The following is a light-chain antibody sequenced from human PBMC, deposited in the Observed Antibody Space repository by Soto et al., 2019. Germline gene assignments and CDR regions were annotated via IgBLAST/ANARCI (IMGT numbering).Light chain of an antibody. Sequence: EIVMTQSPATLSVSPGERATLSCRASQSVSSNLAWYQQKLGQAPRLLIYGASTRATGIPARFSGSGSGTDFTLTISRLEPEDFAVYYCQQYGSSPRTFGQGTKVDIK. CDR3: QQYGSSPRT. CDR1: QSVSSN. CDR2: GAS. J-gene: IGKJ1*01. V-gene: IGKV3-20*01.